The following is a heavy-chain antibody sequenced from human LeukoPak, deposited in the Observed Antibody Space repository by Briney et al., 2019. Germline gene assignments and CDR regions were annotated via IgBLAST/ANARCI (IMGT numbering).Heavy chain of an antibody. CDR2: MNPNSGNT. J-gene: IGHJ5*02. D-gene: IGHD3-22*01. CDR1: GYTFTSYD. V-gene: IGHV1-8*01. CDR3: ARGLYDSSGYYWFDP. Sequence: GASVKVSCKASGYTFTSYDINWVRQATGQGLVWMGWMNPNSGNTGYAQKFQGRVTMTRNTSISTAYMELSSLRSEDTAVYYCARGLYDSSGYYWFDPWGQGTLVTVSS.